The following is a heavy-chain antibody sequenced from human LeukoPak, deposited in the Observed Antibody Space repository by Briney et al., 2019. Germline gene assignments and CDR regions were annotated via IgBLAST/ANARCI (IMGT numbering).Heavy chain of an antibody. Sequence: NPSETLSLTCTVSGGSINSYYWSWIRQPPGKGLEWIGYIYYSGSPNYNPSLKSRVTISVVTSKNQFSLKLNSVTAADTAVYYCARLGAGAFRVWGQGTLATVSS. V-gene: IGHV4-59*01. J-gene: IGHJ4*02. CDR1: GGSINSYY. CDR3: ARLGAGAFRV. D-gene: IGHD1-26*01. CDR2: IYYSGSP.